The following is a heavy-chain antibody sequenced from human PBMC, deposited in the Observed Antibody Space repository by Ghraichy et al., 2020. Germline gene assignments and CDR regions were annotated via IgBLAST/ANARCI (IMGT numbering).Heavy chain of an antibody. D-gene: IGHD6-19*01. CDR2: ISGSGGST. Sequence: GGSLRLSCAASGFTFSSYAMSWVRQAPGKGLEWVSAISGSGGSTYYADSVKGRFTISRDNSKNTLYLQMNSLRAEDTAVYYCAKEKKLRPWGAVAGRAGFDYWGQGTLVTVSS. J-gene: IGHJ4*02. CDR1: GFTFSSYA. V-gene: IGHV3-23*01. CDR3: AKEKKLRPWGAVAGRAGFDY.